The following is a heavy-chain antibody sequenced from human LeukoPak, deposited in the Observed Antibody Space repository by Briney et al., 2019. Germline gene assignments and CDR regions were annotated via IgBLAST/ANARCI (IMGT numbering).Heavy chain of an antibody. V-gene: IGHV1-69*04. CDR2: IIPILGIA. CDR3: ARGWYGSGSPNIYYYGMDV. J-gene: IGHJ6*02. D-gene: IGHD3-10*01. CDR1: GGTFISYA. Sequence: SVKVSFKSSGGTFISYASSWVRQARGQGGEGMGRIIPILGIANYAQKFHGTVTITAHNSTTTAYIELSSLISEDTAVYYCARGWYGSGSPNIYYYGMDVWGQGTTVTVSS.